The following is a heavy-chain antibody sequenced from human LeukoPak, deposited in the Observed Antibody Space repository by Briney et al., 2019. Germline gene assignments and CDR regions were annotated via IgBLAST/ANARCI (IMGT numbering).Heavy chain of an antibody. D-gene: IGHD2-15*01. V-gene: IGHV3-21*01. J-gene: IGHJ2*01. CDR2: ISSSSRYI. Sequence: GGSLRLSCEASGFTFSSYSMNCVRQAPGEGLEWVSSISSSSRYIYYAHSVKGRFTISRDNAKTSLFLQMNSLRAEDTAVYYCARDPGYCSGGSCYSWYFDLWGRGTLVTVSS. CDR3: ARDPGYCSGGSCYSWYFDL. CDR1: GFTFSSYS.